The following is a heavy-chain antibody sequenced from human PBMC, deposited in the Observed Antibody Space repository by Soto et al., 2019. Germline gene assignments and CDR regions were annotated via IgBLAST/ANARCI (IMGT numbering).Heavy chain of an antibody. Sequence: PGGSLRFSWVASGFTFGTYAIHRVRQAPGKGLQWVALISYEGSNTYYADSVKGRFTVSRDNSKSTLYLQMNSLRPEDAGVYYCARVTPGNNLYYFSGMDVWGQGTSVTVSS. J-gene: IGHJ6*02. CDR3: ARVTPGNNLYYFSGMDV. D-gene: IGHD1-1*01. V-gene: IGHV3-30-3*01. CDR2: ISYEGSNT. CDR1: GFTFGTYA.